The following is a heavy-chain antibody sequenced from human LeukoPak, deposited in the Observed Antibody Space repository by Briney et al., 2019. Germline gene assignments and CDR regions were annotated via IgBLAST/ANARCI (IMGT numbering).Heavy chain of an antibody. D-gene: IGHD3-9*01. CDR2: IRYDGSEK. V-gene: IGHV3-30*02. CDR3: AKPLGAKRYFDFMDV. J-gene: IGHJ6*04. CDR1: GFNFNDDG. Sequence: GGSLRLSCAAAGFNFNDDGIHWVRQAPGKGLEWVAFIRYDGSEKFYLDSVKGRFTVSRDNSKNTLFLQMNSLRVDDTAVYYCAKPLGAKRYFDFMDVWGKGTPVTVSS.